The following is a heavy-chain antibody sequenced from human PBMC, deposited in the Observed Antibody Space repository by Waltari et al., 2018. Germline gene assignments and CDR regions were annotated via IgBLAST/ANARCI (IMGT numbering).Heavy chain of an antibody. Sequence: QVRMQESGPGLVNPSETLSLTCEISGASMSSSHLWSWLRQPPGQGLEWIGEIYNTGTTFYNPSLKNRVNISVDKSNNKFSLRLTSVTAADTAVYFCARGQLVGASLLDLWGQGTLVTVSS. CDR2: IYNTGTT. J-gene: IGHJ5*02. CDR1: GASMSSSHL. D-gene: IGHD1-26*01. CDR3: ARGQLVGASLLDL. V-gene: IGHV4-4*02.